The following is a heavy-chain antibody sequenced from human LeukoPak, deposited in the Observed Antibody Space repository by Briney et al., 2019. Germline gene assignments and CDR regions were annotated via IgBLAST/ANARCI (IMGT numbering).Heavy chain of an antibody. Sequence: GASVKVSCKAPGYTFTSYYMHWVRQAPGQGLEWMGIINPSGGSTSYAQKFQGRVTMTRDTSTSTVYMELSSLRSEDTAVYYCARAEGYFDWLLPFDPWGQGTLVTVSS. D-gene: IGHD3-9*01. V-gene: IGHV1-46*01. J-gene: IGHJ5*02. CDR1: GYTFTSYY. CDR3: ARAEGYFDWLLPFDP. CDR2: INPSGGST.